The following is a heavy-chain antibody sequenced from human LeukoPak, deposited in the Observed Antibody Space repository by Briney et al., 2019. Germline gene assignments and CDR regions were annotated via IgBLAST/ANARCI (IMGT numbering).Heavy chain of an antibody. CDR2: INHSGST. Sequence: PSETLSLTCVVHGGSFSGYYWTWIRQPPGKGLEWIGEINHSGSTNYKSSLKSRVTISVDTSRNQFSLKLSSVTAADTAVYYCARDGGFSSDWFHYFNYWGQGALVTVSS. J-gene: IGHJ4*02. CDR1: GGSFSGYY. D-gene: IGHD6-13*01. V-gene: IGHV4-34*01. CDR3: ARDGGFSSDWFHYFNY.